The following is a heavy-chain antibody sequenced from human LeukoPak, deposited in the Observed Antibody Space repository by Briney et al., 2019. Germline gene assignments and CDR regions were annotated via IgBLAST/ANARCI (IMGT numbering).Heavy chain of an antibody. CDR1: GYSISSGYY. CDR2: IYHSGST. Sequence: SETLSPTCTVSGYSISSGYYWGWIRQPPGKGLEWIGSIYHSGSTYYNPSLKSRVTISVDTSKNQFSLKLSSVTAADTAVYYCARAMDRLVIDAFDIWGQGTMVTVSS. D-gene: IGHD3-9*01. V-gene: IGHV4-38-2*02. CDR3: ARAMDRLVIDAFDI. J-gene: IGHJ3*02.